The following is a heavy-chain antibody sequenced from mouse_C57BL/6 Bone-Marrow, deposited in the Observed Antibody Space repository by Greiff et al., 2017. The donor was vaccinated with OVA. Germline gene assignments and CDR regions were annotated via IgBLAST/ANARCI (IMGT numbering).Heavy chain of an antibody. J-gene: IGHJ1*03. V-gene: IGHV1-50*01. D-gene: IGHD2-4*01. CDR2: IDPSDSYT. CDR1: GYTFTSYW. CDR3: ARPSTMRTTGYFDV. Sequence: QVQLQQPGAELVKPGASVKLSCKASGYTFTSYWMQWVKQRPGQGLEWIGEIDPSDSYTNYNQKFKGKATLTVDKSSSTAYMQLSSLTSEDSAVYYCARPSTMRTTGYFDVWGTGTTVTVSS.